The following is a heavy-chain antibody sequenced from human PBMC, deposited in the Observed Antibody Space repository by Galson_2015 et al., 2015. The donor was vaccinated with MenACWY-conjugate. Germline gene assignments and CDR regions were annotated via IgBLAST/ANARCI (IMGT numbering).Heavy chain of an antibody. CDR1: GGSISSSSYY. Sequence: SETLSLTCTVSGGSISSSSYYWGWIRQPPGKGLEWIGSIYYSGSTYYNPSLKSRVTISVDTSKNQFSLKLSSVTAADTAVYYCASPHYYDSSGYLSFDYWGQGTLVTVSS. CDR3: ASPHYYDSSGYLSFDY. J-gene: IGHJ4*02. V-gene: IGHV4-39*01. D-gene: IGHD3-22*01. CDR2: IYYSGST.